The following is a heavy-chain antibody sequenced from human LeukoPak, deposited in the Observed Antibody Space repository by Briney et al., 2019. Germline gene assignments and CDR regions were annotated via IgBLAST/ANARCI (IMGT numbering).Heavy chain of an antibody. CDR2: IYTSGST. CDR3: ARGPGFVTMNY. V-gene: IGHV4-61*02. D-gene: IGHD3-22*01. J-gene: IGHJ4*02. CDR1: GGSISSGSYY. Sequence: KPSQTLSLTCTVSGGSISSGSYYWSWIRQPAGKGLEWIGRIYTSGSTNYNPSLKSRVTISVDTSKNQFSLKLSSVTAADTAVYYCARGPGFVTMNYWGQGTLVTVSS.